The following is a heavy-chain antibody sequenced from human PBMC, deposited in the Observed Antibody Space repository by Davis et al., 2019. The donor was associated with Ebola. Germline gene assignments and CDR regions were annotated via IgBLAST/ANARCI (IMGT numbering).Heavy chain of an antibody. Sequence: PSETLSLTCAVYGGSFSGYYWSWIRQPPGKGLEWIGEINHSGSTNYNPSLKSRVTISVDTSKNQFSLKLSSVTAADTAVYYCARGRGWYDGRYDYWGQGTLVTVSS. D-gene: IGHD3-10*01. CDR1: GGSFSGYY. J-gene: IGHJ4*02. CDR2: INHSGST. CDR3: ARGRGWYDGRYDY. V-gene: IGHV4-34*01.